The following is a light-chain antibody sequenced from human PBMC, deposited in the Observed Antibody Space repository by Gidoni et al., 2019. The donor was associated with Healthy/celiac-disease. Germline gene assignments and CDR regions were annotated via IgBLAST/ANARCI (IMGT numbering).Light chain of an antibody. J-gene: IGKJ2*01. V-gene: IGKV3-20*01. CDR1: LTIDSSS. CDR2: GAS. Sequence: MVLTQSPGTLSLSPGDRATLSCRASLTIDSSSLAWSQQKPGKAPRLLIYGASIRAAGSPDRFSGSGSGTDFTLTISRLEPEDFAVYYCQQYSTSPYTFGQGTKVEIK. CDR3: QQYSTSPYT.